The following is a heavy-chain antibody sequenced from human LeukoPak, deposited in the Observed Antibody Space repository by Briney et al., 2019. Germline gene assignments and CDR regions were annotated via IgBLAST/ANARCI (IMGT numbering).Heavy chain of an antibody. CDR3: AKDPYVGGGYHFDS. CDR2: ITGSGGDT. CDR1: GFTFSSYA. V-gene: IGHV3-23*01. J-gene: IGHJ4*02. D-gene: IGHD3-22*01. Sequence: GGSLRLSCVASGFTFSSYAMNWARQAPGKGLEWVSTITGSGGDTYYADSVKGRFTISRDNSKNTLYLQMNSLRAEDTAIYYCAKDPYVGGGYHFDSWGQGSLVTVSS.